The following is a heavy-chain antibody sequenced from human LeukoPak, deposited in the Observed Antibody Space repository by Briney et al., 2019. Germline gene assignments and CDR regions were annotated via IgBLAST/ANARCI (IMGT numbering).Heavy chain of an antibody. J-gene: IGHJ6*02. CDR2: IIPILGIA. CDR3: ARGKMVTRGMDV. Sequence: SVKVSCKASGGTFSSYTISWVRQAPGHGLEWMGRIIPILGIANYAQKFQGRVTITADKSTSTAYMELSSLRSEDTAVYYCARGKMVTRGMDVWGQGTTVTVSS. D-gene: IGHD4-23*01. CDR1: GGTFSSYT. V-gene: IGHV1-69*02.